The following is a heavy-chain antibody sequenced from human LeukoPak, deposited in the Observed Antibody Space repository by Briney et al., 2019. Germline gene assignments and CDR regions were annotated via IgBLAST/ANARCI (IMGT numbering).Heavy chain of an antibody. V-gene: IGHV1-69*13. J-gene: IGHJ6*02. D-gene: IGHD1-26*01. CDR1: GGTFSSYA. Sequence: GASVKVSCKASGGTFSSYAISWVRQAPGQGLEWMGGIIPIFGTANYAQKFQGRVTITADESTSTAYMELSSLRSEDTAVYYCASNGGSYYYYGMDVWGQGTTVTVSS. CDR3: ASNGGSYYYYGMDV. CDR2: IIPIFGTA.